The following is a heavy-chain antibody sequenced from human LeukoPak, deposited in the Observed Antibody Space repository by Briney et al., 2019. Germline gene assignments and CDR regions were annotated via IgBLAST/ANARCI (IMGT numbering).Heavy chain of an antibody. CDR2: ISSSSSYI. CDR1: GFTFSSYS. CDR3: ARDDSGYYYDSSGYYSLGYFQH. J-gene: IGHJ1*01. V-gene: IGHV3-21*01. D-gene: IGHD3-22*01. Sequence: PGGSLRLSCAASGFTFSSYSMNWVRQAPGKGLEWVSSISSSSSYIYYADSVKGRFTISRDNAKNSLYLQMNSLRAEDTAVYYCARDDSGYYYDSSGYYSLGYFQHWGQGTLATVSS.